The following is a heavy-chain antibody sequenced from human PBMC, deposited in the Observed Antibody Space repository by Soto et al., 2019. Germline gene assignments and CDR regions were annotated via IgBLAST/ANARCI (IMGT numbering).Heavy chain of an antibody. D-gene: IGHD1-26*01. V-gene: IGHV3-74*01. CDR1: GFTFSRFW. Sequence: PGGSLRLSCAASGFTFSRFWMHWVRQAPGKGLVWVAHIHSDGSSTSYADFVKGRFTISRDNAKNTVYLQMNSLRAEDTAMYYCIRDFGEVGSTAAFDIWGHGTMVT. J-gene: IGHJ3*02. CDR2: IHSDGSST. CDR3: IRDFGEVGSTAAFDI.